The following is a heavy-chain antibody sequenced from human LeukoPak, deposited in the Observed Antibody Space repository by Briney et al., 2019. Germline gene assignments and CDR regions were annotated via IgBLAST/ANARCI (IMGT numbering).Heavy chain of an antibody. J-gene: IGHJ5*02. CDR2: MNPKSGNT. V-gene: IGHV1-8*01. CDR3: ASYSSSSTRGVDP. Sequence: ASVKVSCKASGYNFITHDINWVRQATGQGLEWMGWMNPKSGNTGYAHKFQGRVTMTSDTSTSTAYMELSSLTLEDTAVYYCASYSSSSTRGVDPWGQGTLVTVSS. CDR1: GYNFITHD. D-gene: IGHD2-2*01.